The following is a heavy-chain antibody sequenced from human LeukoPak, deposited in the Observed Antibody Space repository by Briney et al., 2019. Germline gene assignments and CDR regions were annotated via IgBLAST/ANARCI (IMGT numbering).Heavy chain of an antibody. CDR2: INHSGST. CDR1: GGSFSGYY. J-gene: IGHJ4*02. V-gene: IGHV4-34*01. Sequence: SETLSLTCAVYGGSFSGYYWSWIRQPPGKGLEWIREINHSGSTNYNPSLKSRVTISVDTSKNQFSLKLSSVTAADTAVYYCARGPSPDYWGQGTLVTVSS. CDR3: ARGPSPDY.